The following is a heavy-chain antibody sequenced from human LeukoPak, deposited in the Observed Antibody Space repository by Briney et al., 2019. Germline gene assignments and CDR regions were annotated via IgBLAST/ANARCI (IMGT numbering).Heavy chain of an antibody. D-gene: IGHD3-22*01. CDR2: IYYSGST. Sequence: SETLSLTCTVSGGSISSSSYYWGWIRQPPGKGLEWIGSIYYSGSTYYNPSLKSRVTISIDTSKKQFSLKLSSVTAADTAVYYCARRGEGTSMSRFDYWGQGTLVTVSS. CDR3: ARRGEGTSMSRFDY. CDR1: GGSISSSSYY. V-gene: IGHV4-39*01. J-gene: IGHJ4*02.